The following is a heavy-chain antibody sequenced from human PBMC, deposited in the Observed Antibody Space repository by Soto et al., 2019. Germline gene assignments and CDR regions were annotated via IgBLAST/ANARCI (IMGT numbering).Heavy chain of an antibody. Sequence: PSETLSLTCTVSGSSISSGGYYWSWIRQHPGKGLEWIGYIYYSGSTYYNPSLKSRATISVDTSKNQFSLKLSSVTAADTAVYYCARDHLSYGSGSYYPRVGWFDPWGQGTLVTVSS. CDR1: GSSISSGGYY. J-gene: IGHJ5*02. D-gene: IGHD3-10*01. CDR2: IYYSGST. V-gene: IGHV4-31*03. CDR3: ARDHLSYGSGSYYPRVGWFDP.